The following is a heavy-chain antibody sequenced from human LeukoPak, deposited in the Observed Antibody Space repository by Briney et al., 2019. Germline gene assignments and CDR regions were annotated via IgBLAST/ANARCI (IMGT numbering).Heavy chain of an antibody. V-gene: IGHV1-2*04. D-gene: IGHD6-13*01. CDR1: GYTFTSYA. Sequence: GASVKVSCKASGYTFTSYAMNWVRQAPGQGLERMGWINPNSGGTNYAQKFQGWVTMTRDTSISTAYMELSRLRSDDTAVYYCARGVYGAAAVAFDIWGQGTMVTVSS. J-gene: IGHJ3*02. CDR3: ARGVYGAAAVAFDI. CDR2: INPNSGGT.